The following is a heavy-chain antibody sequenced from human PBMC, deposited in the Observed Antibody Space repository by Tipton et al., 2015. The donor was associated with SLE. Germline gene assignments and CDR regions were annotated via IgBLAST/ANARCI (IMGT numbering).Heavy chain of an antibody. CDR1: GGSFSGYY. V-gene: IGHV4-34*01. D-gene: IGHD3-16*01. Sequence: TLSLTCAVYGGSFSGYYWSWIRQPPGKGLDWIGEINHSGSTNYNPSLKSRVTISVDTSKNQFSLKLSSVTAADTAVYYCATMGGSGYDDYWGQGTLVTVSS. CDR2: INHSGST. CDR3: ATMGGSGYDDY. J-gene: IGHJ4*02.